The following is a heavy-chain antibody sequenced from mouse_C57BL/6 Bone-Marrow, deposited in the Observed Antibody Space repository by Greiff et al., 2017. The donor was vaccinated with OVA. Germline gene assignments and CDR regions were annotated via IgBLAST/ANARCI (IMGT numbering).Heavy chain of an antibody. J-gene: IGHJ4*01. D-gene: IGHD1-1*01. CDR1: GFTFSDYG. Sequence: EVKLMESGGGLVKPGGSLKLSCAASGFTFSDYGMHWVRQAPEKGLEWVAYISSGSSTIYYADTVKGRFTISRDNAKNTLFLQMTSLRSEDTAMYYCAHYYYGSSYAMDYWGQGTSVTVSS. CDR3: AHYYYGSSYAMDY. V-gene: IGHV5-17*01. CDR2: ISSGSSTI.